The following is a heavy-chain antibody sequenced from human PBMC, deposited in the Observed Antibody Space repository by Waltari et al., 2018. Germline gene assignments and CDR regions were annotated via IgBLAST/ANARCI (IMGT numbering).Heavy chain of an antibody. V-gene: IGHV3-73*02. CDR3: TRHETVGATNYYYYYMDV. CDR1: VFALSSPT. CDR2: IRGKANSYAT. J-gene: IGHJ6*03. Sequence: ELQLVESGRGWFQPGGSLQLPCAASVFALSSPTMHWVRQASGKGLEWVGRIRGKANSYATAYAASVTGRFTISRDDSKNTAYLQMNSLKTEDTAVYYCTRHETVGATNYYYYYMDVWGKGTTVTVSS. D-gene: IGHD1-26*01.